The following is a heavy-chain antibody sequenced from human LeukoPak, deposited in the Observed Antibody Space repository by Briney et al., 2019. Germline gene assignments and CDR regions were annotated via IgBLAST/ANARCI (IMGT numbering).Heavy chain of an antibody. CDR3: TSSSWNFYGLDV. D-gene: IGHD6-13*01. J-gene: IGHJ6*02. CDR1: GGSISSGGYY. CDR2: IFYSGST. Sequence: PSETLSLTCTVSGGSISSGGYYWSWIRQHPGKGLEWIGYIFYSGSTNYNPSLKSRVTISVDTSKTHFSLNLSSVTAADTAVYYCTSSSWNFYGLDVWGQGTTVTVSS. V-gene: IGHV4-61*03.